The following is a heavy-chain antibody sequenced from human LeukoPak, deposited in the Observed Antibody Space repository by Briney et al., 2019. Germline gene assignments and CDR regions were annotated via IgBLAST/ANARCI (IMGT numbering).Heavy chain of an antibody. V-gene: IGHV3-23*01. CDR2: ISGSGGST. CDR3: AKGGYSSGWRNYFDY. Sequence: GGSLRLSCAASGFTLSSYAMSWVRQAPGKGLEWVSAISGSGGSTYYADSVKGRFTISRDNSKNTLYLQMNSLRAEDTAVYYCAKGGYSSGWRNYFDYWGQGTLVTVSS. CDR1: GFTLSSYA. J-gene: IGHJ4*02. D-gene: IGHD6-19*01.